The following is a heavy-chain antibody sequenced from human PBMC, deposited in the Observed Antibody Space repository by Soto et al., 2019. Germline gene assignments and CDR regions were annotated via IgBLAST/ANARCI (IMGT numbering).Heavy chain of an antibody. CDR2: INSSSSYT. D-gene: IGHD3-22*01. CDR3: ARYDSSGYYWPYYYYGMDV. Sequence: PGGSLRLSCAASGFTFSDYYMSWIRQAPGKGLEWVSYINSSSSYTNYADSVKGRFTISRDNAKNSLYLQMNSLRAEDTAVYYCARYDSSGYYWPYYYYGMDVWGQGTTVTVSS. CDR1: GFTFSDYY. J-gene: IGHJ6*02. V-gene: IGHV3-11*06.